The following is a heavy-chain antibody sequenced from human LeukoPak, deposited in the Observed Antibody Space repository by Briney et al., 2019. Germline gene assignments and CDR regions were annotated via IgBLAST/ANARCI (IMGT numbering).Heavy chain of an antibody. CDR3: ATDYGGNSGPD. V-gene: IGHV3-30*03. D-gene: IGHD4-23*01. CDR1: GFTFISDG. Sequence: GGSLRLSCAASGFTFISDGMHWVRQAPGKGLEWVAVISHDGSNKYYADSVKGRFTISRDNSKNTLYLQMNSLRAEDTAMYYCATDYGGNSGPDWGQGTLVTVSS. CDR2: ISHDGSNK. J-gene: IGHJ4*02.